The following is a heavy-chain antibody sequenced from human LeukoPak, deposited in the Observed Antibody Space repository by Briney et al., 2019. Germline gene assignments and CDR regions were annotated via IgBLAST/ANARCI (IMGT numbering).Heavy chain of an antibody. CDR3: ARDSGGDGYRDAFDL. CDR2: IKQDGSEK. Sequence: GGSLRLSCAASGFTFSSYWMSWVRQAPGKGLEWVANIKQDGSEKYYVDSVKGRFTISRDNSKNTLYLQMNSLRAEDTAVYYCARDSGGDGYRDAFDLWGQGTMVTVSS. CDR1: GFTFSSYW. J-gene: IGHJ3*01. D-gene: IGHD5-24*01. V-gene: IGHV3-7*03.